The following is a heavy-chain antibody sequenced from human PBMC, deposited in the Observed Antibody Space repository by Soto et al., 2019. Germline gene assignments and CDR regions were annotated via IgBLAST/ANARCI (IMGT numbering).Heavy chain of an antibody. CDR2: ISDDGNNK. CDR1: GFTFGTYG. D-gene: IGHD3-9*01. CDR3: AKDPGYYDLLTGYYRHTFDI. V-gene: IGHV3-30*18. J-gene: IGHJ3*02. Sequence: GGSLRLSCAASGFTFGTYGMHWVRQAPGKGLEWVAMISDDGNNKYYENSVKGRFTISRDNSKNTLFLQMNSLRAEDTAVYYCAKDPGYYDLLTGYYRHTFDIWGQGTMVTVSS.